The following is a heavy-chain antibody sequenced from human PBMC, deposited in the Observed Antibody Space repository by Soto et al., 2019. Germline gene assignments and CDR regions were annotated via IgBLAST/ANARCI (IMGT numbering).Heavy chain of an antibody. J-gene: IGHJ3*02. CDR3: AKGSGYDYYDAFDI. CDR2: INGSGGST. CDR1: GFTFSSYA. V-gene: IGHV3-23*01. Sequence: GLPLRLSCAASGFTFSSYAMIWVRQAPGKGLEWVSAINGSGGSTYYADSVKGRFTISRDNSKNTLYLQMNSLRAEDTAVYYCAKGSGYDYYDAFDIWGQGTMVTVS. D-gene: IGHD5-12*01.